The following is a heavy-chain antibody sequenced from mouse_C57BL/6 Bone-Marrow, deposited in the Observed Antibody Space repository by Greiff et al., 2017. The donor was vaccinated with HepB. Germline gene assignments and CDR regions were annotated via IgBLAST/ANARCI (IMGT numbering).Heavy chain of an antibody. V-gene: IGHV1-81*01. CDR2: IYPRSGNT. D-gene: IGHD1-1*01. J-gene: IGHJ2*01. Sequence: VKLQQSGAELARPGASVKLSCKASGYTFTSYGISWVKQRTGQGLEWIGEIYPRSGNTYYNEKFKGKATLTADKSSSTAYMELRSLTSEDSAVYFCARERIYYYGSNDYWGQGTTLTVSS. CDR3: ARERIYYYGSNDY. CDR1: GYTFTSYG.